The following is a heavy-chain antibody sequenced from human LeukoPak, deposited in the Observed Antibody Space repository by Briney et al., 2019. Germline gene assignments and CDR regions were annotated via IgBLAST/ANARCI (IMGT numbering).Heavy chain of an antibody. J-gene: IGHJ4*02. Sequence: ASVNVSCKASGYTFTSYDINWVRHATGQGLEWMGWMSPNSGDTGYAQKFQGRVTMTRDTSISTAFMELTSLGSEDTAVYYCARGPPNWGFDFWGQGALVTVSS. V-gene: IGHV1-8*01. CDR1: GYTFTSYD. CDR3: ARGPPNWGFDF. D-gene: IGHD7-27*01. CDR2: MSPNSGDT.